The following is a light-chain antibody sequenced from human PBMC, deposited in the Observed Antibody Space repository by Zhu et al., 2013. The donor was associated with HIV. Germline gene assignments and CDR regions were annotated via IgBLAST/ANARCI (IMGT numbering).Light chain of an antibody. CDR1: QSIGSA. Sequence: AIQLTQSPSSLSASVGDRVTITCRASQSIGSALAWYQQKPQKPPNLLIYDASTLHSGVPSKFSGDGSGTHFTLTISSLQPDDFATYYCQQFNSPLLTFGGGTKV. CDR2: DAS. J-gene: IGKJ4*01. CDR3: QQFNSPLLT. V-gene: IGKV1-13*02.